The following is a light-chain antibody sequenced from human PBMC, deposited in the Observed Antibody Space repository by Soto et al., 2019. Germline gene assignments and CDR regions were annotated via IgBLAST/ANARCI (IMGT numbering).Light chain of an antibody. J-gene: IGLJ2*01. V-gene: IGLV2-14*01. CDR1: SSDVGGYDY. Sequence: QSVLTQPASVSGSPGQSITISCTGTSSDVGGYDYVSWYQHHPGKVPKLIIYEVSKRPSGVSHRFSGSKSGNTASLTISGLQTEDEADYYCSSYTTTSALVFGGVTTLTVL. CDR2: EVS. CDR3: SSYTTTSALV.